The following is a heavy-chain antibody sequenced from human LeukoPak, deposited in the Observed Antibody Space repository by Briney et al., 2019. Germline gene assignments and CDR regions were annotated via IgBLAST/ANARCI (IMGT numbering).Heavy chain of an antibody. V-gene: IGHV3-20*04. D-gene: IGHD3-10*02. Sequence: GGSLRLSCAASGFTLDDYGMGWVRQVPGKGLEWVSGINWYAGSTAYADSVKGRFTISRDSAKYSLYLQMNSLRAEDTAVYYCAELGITMIGGVWGKGTTVTISS. CDR3: AELGITMIGGV. J-gene: IGHJ6*04. CDR1: GFTLDDYG. CDR2: INWYAGST.